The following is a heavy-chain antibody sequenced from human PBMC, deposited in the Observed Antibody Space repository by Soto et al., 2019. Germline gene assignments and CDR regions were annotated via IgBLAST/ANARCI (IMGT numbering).Heavy chain of an antibody. CDR2: IKSKTDGGTT. V-gene: IGHV3-15*07. CDR3: TTVEDIVVVPVAPDRKNDY. CDR1: GFTFSNAW. D-gene: IGHD2-2*01. Sequence: EVQLVESGGGLVKPGGSLRLSCAASGFTFSNAWMNWVRQAPGKGLEWVGRIKSKTDGGTTDYAAPVKGRFTISREDSKNTLYLQMNSLTTEDTAVYYCTTVEDIVVVPVAPDRKNDYWGQGTLVTVSS. J-gene: IGHJ4*02.